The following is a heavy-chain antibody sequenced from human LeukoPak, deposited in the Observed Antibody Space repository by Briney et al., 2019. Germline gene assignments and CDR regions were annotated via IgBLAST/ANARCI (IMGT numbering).Heavy chain of an antibody. CDR2: IYSGGST. D-gene: IGHD6-13*01. Sequence: GGSLRLSCAASGFTVSSNYMSWVRQAPGKGLEWVSVIYSGGSTYYADSVKGRFTISRHNSKNTLYLQMNSLRAEVTAVYYCASIGYSSSWHTFDYWGQGTLVTVSS. CDR3: ASIGYSSSWHTFDY. V-gene: IGHV3-53*04. J-gene: IGHJ4*02. CDR1: GFTVSSNY.